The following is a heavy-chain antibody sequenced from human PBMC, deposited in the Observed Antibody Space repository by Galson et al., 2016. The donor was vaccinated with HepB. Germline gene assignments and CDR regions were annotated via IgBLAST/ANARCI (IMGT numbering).Heavy chain of an antibody. CDR2: XXXSGSX. D-gene: IGHD6-13*01. CDR3: ARVLLAGHLPVDS. CDR1: GGSISSGGYY. Sequence: TLSLTCTVSGGSISSGGYYWSWIRQHPXXXLEXXXYXXXSGSXXYNPTLRGXVTISVDTSKNQXSLRLSSVTAADTAVYYCARVLLAGHLPVDSWGQGTQVTVSS. J-gene: IGHJ5*01. V-gene: IGHV4-31*03.